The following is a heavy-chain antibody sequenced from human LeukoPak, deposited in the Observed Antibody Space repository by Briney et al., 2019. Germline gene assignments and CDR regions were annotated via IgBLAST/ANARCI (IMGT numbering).Heavy chain of an antibody. CDR3: ARTPPFITMVRGAFDY. CDR1: GGSISSGDYY. CDR2: IYYSGST. D-gene: IGHD3-10*01. J-gene: IGHJ4*02. Sequence: PSETLSLTCTVSGGSISSGDYYWSWIRQPPGKGLEWIGYIYYSGSTYYNPSLKSRVTISVDTSKNQFSLKLSSVTAADTAVYYCARTPPFITMVRGAFDYWGQGTLVTVSS. V-gene: IGHV4-30-4*01.